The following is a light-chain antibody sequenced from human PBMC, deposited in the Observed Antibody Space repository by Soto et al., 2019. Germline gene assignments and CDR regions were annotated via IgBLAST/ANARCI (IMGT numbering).Light chain of an antibody. CDR2: EVS. J-gene: IGLJ1*01. CDR3: SSYTSSSTPYV. CDR1: ISDVGGYNY. V-gene: IGLV2-14*01. Sequence: QTALTQTASVSGSPGQSITTSCTGTISDVGGYNYVSWYQQHPGKAPKLMIYEVSNRPSGVSNRFSGSKSGKKASLTISGLQAEDEADYYCSSYTSSSTPYVFGTGTTVTV.